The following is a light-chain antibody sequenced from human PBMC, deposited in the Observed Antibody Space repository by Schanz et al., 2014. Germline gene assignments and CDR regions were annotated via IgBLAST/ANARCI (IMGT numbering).Light chain of an antibody. CDR3: QQRDSWPLT. J-gene: IGKJ4*01. CDR2: DAS. V-gene: IGKV3-11*01. CDR1: QSISDQ. Sequence: EIVLTQSPATLSLSPGERATLSCGARQSISDQLAWYQQKPGHAPRLLIHDASYRAAGIPARFSGSGSGTDFALAISGLEPEDCAVYYCQQRDSWPLTFGGGTKVEIK.